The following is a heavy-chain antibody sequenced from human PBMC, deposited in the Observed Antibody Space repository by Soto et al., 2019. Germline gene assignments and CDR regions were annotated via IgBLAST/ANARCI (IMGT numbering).Heavy chain of an antibody. CDR3: ARDFAYFDS. V-gene: IGHV4-61*01. D-gene: IGHD3-3*01. CDR2: VYHTGRT. CDR1: EGSFKIGSYS. Sequence: SETLSLSCTFSEGSFKIGSYSWSWIRQPPGKGLEWIGYVYHTGRTSYNPSLKSRVSISMDTSKNQFSLNLDSVTAADTAVYFCARDFAYFDSWGQGTMVTVSS. J-gene: IGHJ4*02.